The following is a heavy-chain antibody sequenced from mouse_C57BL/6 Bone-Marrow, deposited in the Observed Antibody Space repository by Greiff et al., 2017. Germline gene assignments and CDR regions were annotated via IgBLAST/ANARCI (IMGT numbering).Heavy chain of an antibody. V-gene: IGHV5-9*01. CDR3: ARRPYNWGWFAC. J-gene: IGHJ3*01. D-gene: IGHD4-1*01. Sequence: EVKLVESGGGLVKPGGSLKLSCAASGFTFSSYTMSWVRQTPEKRLEWVATISGGGGNTYYPDSVKGRFTISRDNAKNTLYLQMSSLRSEDTALYYCARRPYNWGWFACWGQGALVTVSA. CDR1: GFTFSSYT. CDR2: ISGGGGNT.